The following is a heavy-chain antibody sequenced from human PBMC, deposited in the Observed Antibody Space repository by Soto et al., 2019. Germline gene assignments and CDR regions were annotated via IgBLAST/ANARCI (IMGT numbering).Heavy chain of an antibody. CDR3: TRLTGYSSGWANDY. V-gene: IGHV3-73*02. CDR1: GFTFSGSA. CDR2: IRSKANSYAT. Sequence: EVQLVESGGGLVQPGGSLKLSCAASGFTFSGSAMHWVRQASGKGLEWVGRIRSKANSYATAYAASVKSRFTISRDDSKNTAYLQMNSLETEDTAVYYCTRLTGYSSGWANDYWGQGTLVTVSS. D-gene: IGHD6-19*01. J-gene: IGHJ4*02.